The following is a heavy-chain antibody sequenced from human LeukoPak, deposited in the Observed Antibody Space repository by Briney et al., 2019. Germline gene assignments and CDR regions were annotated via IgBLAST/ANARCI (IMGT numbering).Heavy chain of an antibody. Sequence: GGSLRLSCAASGFTVSSNYMSWVRQAPGKGLEWVSVIFSGGTTYYADSVKGRFTITRHNSENTLYLQMNSLRGEDTAVYYCARGVLGYSYGFDYWGQGTLVTVSS. V-gene: IGHV3-53*04. CDR1: GFTVSSNY. CDR2: IFSGGTT. CDR3: ARGVLGYSYGFDY. J-gene: IGHJ4*02. D-gene: IGHD5-18*01.